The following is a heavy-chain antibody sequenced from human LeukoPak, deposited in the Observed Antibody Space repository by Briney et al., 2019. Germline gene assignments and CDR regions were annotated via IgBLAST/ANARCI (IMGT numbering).Heavy chain of an antibody. V-gene: IGHV3-15*01. CDR3: TTVIRGSYGAFDI. D-gene: IGHD1-26*01. J-gene: IGHJ4*02. Sequence: GGSLRLSCAASGFTFSNAWMSWVRQAPGKGLEWVGRIKSKTDGGTTDYAAPVKGRFTISRDDSKNTLYLQMNSLKTEDTAVYYCTTVIRGSYGAFDIWGQGTLVTVSS. CDR2: IKSKTDGGTT. CDR1: GFTFSNAW.